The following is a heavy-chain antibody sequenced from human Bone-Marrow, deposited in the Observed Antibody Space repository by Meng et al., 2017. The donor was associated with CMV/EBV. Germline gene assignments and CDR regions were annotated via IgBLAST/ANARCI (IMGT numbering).Heavy chain of an antibody. CDR3: ARTPGVRGVINRYGMDV. V-gene: IGHV2-26*01. D-gene: IGHD3-10*01. Sequence: SGPTLVKPTETLTLTCTVSGFSLSNARMGVGWIRQPPGKALEWLAHIFSNDEKSYSTSLKSRLTISKDISKSQVVLTMTNMDPVDTATYYCARTPGVRGVINRYGMDVWSQGTTVTVSS. J-gene: IGHJ6*02. CDR2: IFSNDEK. CDR1: GFSLSNARMG.